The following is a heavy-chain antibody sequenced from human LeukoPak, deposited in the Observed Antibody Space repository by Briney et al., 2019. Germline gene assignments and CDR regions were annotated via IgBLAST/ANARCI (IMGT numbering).Heavy chain of an antibody. V-gene: IGHV3-30*02. D-gene: IGHD3-10*01. CDR3: ARAAGYDTSGSAFDI. Sequence: GGSLRLSCAASGFTFSSYGMHWVRQAPGKGLEWVAFIRYDGSNKYYADSVKGRFTISRDNSKNTLYLQMNSLRAGDTAVYYCARAAGYDTSGSAFDIWGQGTMVTVSS. CDR2: IRYDGSNK. J-gene: IGHJ3*02. CDR1: GFTFSSYG.